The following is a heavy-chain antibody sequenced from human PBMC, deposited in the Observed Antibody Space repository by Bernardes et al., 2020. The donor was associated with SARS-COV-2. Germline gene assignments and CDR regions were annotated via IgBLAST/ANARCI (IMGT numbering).Heavy chain of an antibody. Sequence: SLRLSCAASGFTFSSYGMHWVRQAPGKGLEWVAVIWYDGSNKYYADSVKGRFTISRDNSKNTLYLQMNSLRAEDTAVYYCARGVEALYYYGMDVWGQGTHVTLSS. CDR3: ARGVEALYYYGMDV. J-gene: IGHJ6*02. CDR1: GFTFSSYG. D-gene: IGHD2-2*01. V-gene: IGHV3-33*01. CDR2: IWYDGSNK.